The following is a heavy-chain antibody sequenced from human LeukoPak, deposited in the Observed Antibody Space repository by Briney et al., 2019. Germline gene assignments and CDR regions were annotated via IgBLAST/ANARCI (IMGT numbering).Heavy chain of an antibody. Sequence: PSETLSLTCTVSGGSISSSSYYWGWIRQPPGKGLEWIGSIYYSGSTYYNPSLKSRVTISVDTSKNQFSLKLSSVTAADTAVYYCAANYYDSSPLYLWGMDVWGQGTTVTVSS. D-gene: IGHD3-22*01. CDR2: IYYSGST. CDR3: AANYYDSSPLYLWGMDV. V-gene: IGHV4-39*07. CDR1: GGSISSSSYY. J-gene: IGHJ6*02.